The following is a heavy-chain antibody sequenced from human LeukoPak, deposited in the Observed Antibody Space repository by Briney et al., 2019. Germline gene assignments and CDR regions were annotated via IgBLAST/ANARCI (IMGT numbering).Heavy chain of an antibody. CDR1: GFTFSSYA. CDR3: AKDLPIEMATTLFDY. J-gene: IGHJ4*02. Sequence: GGSLRLSCAASGFTFSSYAMSWVRQAPGKGLERVSAISGSGGSTYYADSVKGRFTISRDNSKNTLYLQMNSLRAEDTAVYYCAKDLPIEMATTLFDYWGQGTLVTVSS. CDR2: ISGSGGST. V-gene: IGHV3-23*01. D-gene: IGHD5-24*01.